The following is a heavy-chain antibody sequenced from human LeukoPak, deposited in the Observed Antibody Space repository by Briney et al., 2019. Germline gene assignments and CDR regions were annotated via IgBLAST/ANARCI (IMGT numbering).Heavy chain of an antibody. V-gene: IGHV3-48*03. CDR1: GFTFSSYE. CDR3: ATLGYDFWSGYYGSYYYYGMDV. CDR2: ISSSGSTI. D-gene: IGHD3-3*01. J-gene: IGHJ6*02. Sequence: GGSLRLSCAASGFTFSSYEMNWVRQAPGKGLEWVSYISSSGSTIYYADSVKGRFTISRDNAKNSLYLQMNSLRAEDTAVYYCATLGYDFWSGYYGSYYYYGMDVWGQGTTVTVSS.